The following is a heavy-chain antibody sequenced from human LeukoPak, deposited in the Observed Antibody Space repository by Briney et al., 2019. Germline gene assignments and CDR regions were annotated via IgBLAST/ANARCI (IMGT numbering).Heavy chain of an antibody. CDR3: AREYPGGDYYGMDV. V-gene: IGHV1-2*02. Sequence: ASVKVSCKASGYTFTGYYMHWVRQAPGQGLEWMGWINPNSGGTNYAQKFQGRVTMTRDTSISTAYMELSRLRSDDTAVYYCAREYPGGDYYGMDVWGQGTTVTVSS. J-gene: IGHJ6*02. D-gene: IGHD1-14*01. CDR2: INPNSGGT. CDR1: GYTFTGYY.